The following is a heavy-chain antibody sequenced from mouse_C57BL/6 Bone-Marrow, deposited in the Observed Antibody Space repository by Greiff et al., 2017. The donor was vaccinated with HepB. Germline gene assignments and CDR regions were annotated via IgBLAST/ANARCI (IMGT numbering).Heavy chain of an antibody. CDR2: SRNKANDYTT. CDR3: ARDAYSNYEDYAMDY. CDR1: GFTFSDFY. J-gene: IGHJ4*01. Sequence: EVHLVESGGGLVQSGRSLRLSCATSGFTFSDFYMEWVRQAPGKGLEWIAASRNKANDYTTEYSASVKGRFIVSRDTSQSILYLQMNALRAEDTAIYYCARDAYSNYEDYAMDYWGQGTSVTVSS. D-gene: IGHD2-5*01. V-gene: IGHV7-1*01.